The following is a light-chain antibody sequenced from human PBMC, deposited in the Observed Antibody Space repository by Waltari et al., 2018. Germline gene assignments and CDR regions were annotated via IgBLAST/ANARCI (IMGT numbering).Light chain of an antibody. CDR1: SSDVGDYNY. CDR3: NSYAGSNRV. CDR2: EVS. J-gene: IGLJ2*01. Sequence: QSALTQPPSASGSPGQSVTISCTGTSSDVGDYNYVSWYQQHPGKAPKLMIYEVSKRPSVVPVRFSGSKSGNTASLTVSGLQAEDEADYYCNSYAGSNRVFGGGTKLTVL. V-gene: IGLV2-8*01.